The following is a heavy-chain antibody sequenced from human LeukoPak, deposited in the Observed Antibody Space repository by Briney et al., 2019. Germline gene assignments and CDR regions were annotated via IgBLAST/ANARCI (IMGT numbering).Heavy chain of an antibody. V-gene: IGHV3-74*01. CDR1: GFTFSSYW. CDR3: AKAPLGYDSSGYYSLYFDY. D-gene: IGHD3-22*01. Sequence: PGGSLRLSCAASGFTFSSYWMHWVRQAPGKGLVWVSRINSDGSSTSYADSVKGRFTISRDNAKNSLYLQMNSLRAEDTALYYCAKAPLGYDSSGYYSLYFDYWGQGTLVTVSS. J-gene: IGHJ4*02. CDR2: INSDGSST.